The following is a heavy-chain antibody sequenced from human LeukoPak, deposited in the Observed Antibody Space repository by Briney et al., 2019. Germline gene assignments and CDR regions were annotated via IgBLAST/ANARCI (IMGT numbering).Heavy chain of an antibody. J-gene: IGHJ4*02. CDR2: IYSGGST. Sequence: GGSLRLSCAASGFTVSSNYMSWVRQAPGKGLEWVSVIYSGGSTYYADSVKGRFTISRDNSKNTLYLQMNSLRAEDTAVYYCARDREWGAVYFDYWGQGTLVTVSS. V-gene: IGHV3-53*01. D-gene: IGHD3-3*01. CDR3: ARDREWGAVYFDY. CDR1: GFTVSSNY.